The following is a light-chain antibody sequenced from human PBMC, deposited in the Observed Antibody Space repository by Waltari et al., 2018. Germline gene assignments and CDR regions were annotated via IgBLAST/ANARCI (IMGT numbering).Light chain of an antibody. CDR2: SNN. V-gene: IGLV1-44*01. J-gene: IGLJ3*02. Sequence: QSVLTQPPSASGTPGQRVTISCSGTSSNVGGNDVNWYHQLPGTAPKVLIYSNNRGPVGGPDRCSGSKSGTSASLAISGLLSEDEADYDCAAWDHSLHAWVFGGGTKLTVL. CDR1: SSNVGGND. CDR3: AAWDHSLHAWV.